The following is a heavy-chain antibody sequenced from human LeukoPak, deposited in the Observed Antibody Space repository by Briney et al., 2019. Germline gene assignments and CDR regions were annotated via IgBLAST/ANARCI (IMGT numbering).Heavy chain of an antibody. J-gene: IGHJ4*02. D-gene: IGHD3-10*01. Sequence: ASVKVSCKASGYTFTSYGVTWVRQAPGQGLEWMGWISAYNRNTNYAQKLQGRVTMTTDTPTSTAYMELRSLRSDDTAVYYCARQVDSTMALPDYWGQGTLVTVSS. CDR2: ISAYNRNT. CDR3: ARQVDSTMALPDY. V-gene: IGHV1-18*01. CDR1: GYTFTSYG.